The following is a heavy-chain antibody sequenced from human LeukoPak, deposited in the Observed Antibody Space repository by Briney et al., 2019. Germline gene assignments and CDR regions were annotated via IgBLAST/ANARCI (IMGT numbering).Heavy chain of an antibody. V-gene: IGHV3-74*01. CDR3: ATVFGY. J-gene: IGHJ4*02. CDR2: MNQDGSDT. Sequence: GGSLRLSCAVSGFTLSSDWMHWVRQAPGKGLEWVSRMNQDGSDTSYADSVKGRFTIPRDNAKNTVYLQMNSLRAEDSAVYYCATVFGYWGQGTLVTVSS. CDR1: GFTLSSDW.